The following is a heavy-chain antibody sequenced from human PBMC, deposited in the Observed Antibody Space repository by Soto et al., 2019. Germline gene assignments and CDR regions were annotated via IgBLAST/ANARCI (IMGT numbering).Heavy chain of an antibody. Sequence: QVQLVQSGAEVKKPGSSVKVSCKASGDIFSSYTINWVRQAPGQGVEWMGRIIPIRSTTNYAQKFQGRVTITADKATSIAYMELSSLISDHTAVYYCARGYCRAGPCYGSYGMDVWGQGTAVTVSS. CDR3: ARGYCRAGPCYGSYGMDV. D-gene: IGHD2-15*01. CDR2: IIPIRSTT. V-gene: IGHV1-69*08. J-gene: IGHJ6*02. CDR1: GDIFSSYT.